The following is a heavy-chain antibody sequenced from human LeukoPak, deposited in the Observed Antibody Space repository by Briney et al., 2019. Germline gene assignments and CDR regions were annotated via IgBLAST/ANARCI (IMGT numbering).Heavy chain of an antibody. V-gene: IGHV3-30*18. CDR2: ISYDGSNK. Sequence: PGRSLRLSCAASGFTFSSYGMHWVRQAPGKGLEWVAVISYDGSNKYYADSVKGRFTISRDNSKNTLYLQMTSLRAEDTAVYYCAKDGVPPYSSGWYGHDYWGQGTLVTVSS. CDR1: GFTFSSYG. D-gene: IGHD6-19*01. J-gene: IGHJ4*02. CDR3: AKDGVPPYSSGWYGHDY.